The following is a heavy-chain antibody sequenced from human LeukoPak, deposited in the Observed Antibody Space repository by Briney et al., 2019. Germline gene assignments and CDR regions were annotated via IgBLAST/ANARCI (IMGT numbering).Heavy chain of an antibody. CDR2: INPDSGDS. D-gene: IGHD5-12*01. V-gene: IGHV1-2*02. Sequence: ASVKVSCKASGYTFTGYYIHWVRQAPGQGLEWMAWINPDSGDSYSAPKFQGRVTMTRDTSVSTASMEVSWLSSDDTAVYYCATGVATAFTYWGQGTLVTVSS. CDR1: GYTFTGYY. J-gene: IGHJ4*02. CDR3: ATGVATAFTY.